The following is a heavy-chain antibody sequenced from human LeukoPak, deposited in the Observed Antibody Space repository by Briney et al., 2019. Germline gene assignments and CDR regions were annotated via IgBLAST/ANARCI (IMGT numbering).Heavy chain of an antibody. D-gene: IGHD2-15*01. J-gene: IGHJ3*02. CDR3: AKDFYNSGGRWYDCFDI. CDR1: GYTFSHFG. CDR2: SSGYNDDT. Sequence: ASVKVSCKASGYTFSHFGISWVRPAPGQGLEWMGWSSGYNDDTHYAQKFQGRVTMTTDTSTNTAYMDLRSLRSDDTAMYYCAKDFYNSGGRWYDCFDIWGQGTMVTVSS. V-gene: IGHV1-18*01.